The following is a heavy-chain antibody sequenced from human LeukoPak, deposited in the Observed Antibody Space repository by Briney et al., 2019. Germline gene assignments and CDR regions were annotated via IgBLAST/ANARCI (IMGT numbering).Heavy chain of an antibody. J-gene: IGHJ6*03. CDR2: ISAYNGNT. D-gene: IGHD6-19*01. V-gene: IGHV1-18*01. CDR3: ARVAVAGRVQYYYYMDV. Sequence: ASVKVSCKASGYTFTSYGISWVRQAPGQGLEWMGWISAYNGNTNYAQKLQGRVTMTTDTPTSTAYLELRSLRSDDTAVYYCARVAVAGRVQYYYYMDVWGKGTTVTVSS. CDR1: GYTFTSYG.